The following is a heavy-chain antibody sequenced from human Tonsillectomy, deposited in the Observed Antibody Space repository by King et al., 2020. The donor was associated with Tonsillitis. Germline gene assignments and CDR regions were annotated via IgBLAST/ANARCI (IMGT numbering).Heavy chain of an antibody. V-gene: IGHV3-74*03. CDR3: ARDQSVACPTTFVY. D-gene: IGHD6-19*01. J-gene: IGHJ4*02. Sequence: VQLVESGGGLVQPGGSLRLSCAASGFTFSTSWMHWVRQAPGKGLVWVSRISNDGSDTKYADSVKGRFTISRDNAKNTLYLQMNSLRAEDTAVYYCARDQSVACPTTFVYWGQGNLVTVSS. CDR1: GFTFSTSW. CDR2: ISNDGSDT.